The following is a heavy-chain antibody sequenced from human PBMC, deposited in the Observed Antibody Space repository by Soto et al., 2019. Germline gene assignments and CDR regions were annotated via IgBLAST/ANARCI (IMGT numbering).Heavy chain of an antibody. Sequence: PSETLSLTCTVSGGSISSYYWSWIRQHPGKGLEWIGYIYYSGSTYYNPSLKGRVTISVDTSKNQFSLKLSSVTAADTAVYYCARRIVVVPAAIRVQDYYYYYMDVWGKGTTVTVSS. D-gene: IGHD2-2*01. J-gene: IGHJ6*03. CDR2: IYYSGST. CDR1: GGSISSYY. CDR3: ARRIVVVPAAIRVQDYYYYYMDV. V-gene: IGHV4-59*06.